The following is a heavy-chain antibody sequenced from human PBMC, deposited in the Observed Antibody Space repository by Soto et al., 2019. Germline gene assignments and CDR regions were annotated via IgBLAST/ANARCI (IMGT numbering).Heavy chain of an antibody. J-gene: IGHJ4*02. Sequence: SGPTLVNPTQTLTLTCTFSGFSLSTSGVGVGWIRQPPGKALEWLALIYWDDDKRYSPSLKSRLTITKDPSKNQVVLTMTNMDPVDTATYYCAHNSPVEWPRTKRNPPTFDYWGQGTLVTVSS. CDR2: IYWDDDK. D-gene: IGHD5-12*01. CDR1: GFSLSTSGVG. CDR3: AHNSPVEWPRTKRNPPTFDY. V-gene: IGHV2-5*02.